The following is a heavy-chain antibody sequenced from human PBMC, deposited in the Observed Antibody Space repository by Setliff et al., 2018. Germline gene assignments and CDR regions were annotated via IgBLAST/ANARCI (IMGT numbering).Heavy chain of an antibody. V-gene: IGHV4-4*07. CDR2: IYSDENT. Sequence: PSETLSLTCSVSGGSINEYYWSWFRQPAGKGLEWIGRIYSDENTDYNPSLKSRVTMSAGTSKNQFSLKLKSVTAADTAVYYCTRNFLGWLARFWGRGTLVTVSS. D-gene: IGHD6-19*01. J-gene: IGHJ4*02. CDR1: GGSINEYY. CDR3: TRNFLGWLARF.